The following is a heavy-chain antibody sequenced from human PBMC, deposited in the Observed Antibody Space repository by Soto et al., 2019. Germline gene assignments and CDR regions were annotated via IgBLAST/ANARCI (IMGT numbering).Heavy chain of an antibody. Sequence: QVQLVQSGAEVKKPGASVKVSCKASGYSFTSYFIHWVRQAPGQGLEWMGIINPSGGGTRYAEKFQVRVVRTTDTDARTVYMQLSSLRSEDTAMYYYARLDAAKNSGWLYFDFWGQGTLVTVSS. J-gene: IGHJ4*02. CDR2: INPSGGGT. CDR1: GYSFTSYF. D-gene: IGHD5-12*01. CDR3: ARLDAAKNSGWLYFDF. V-gene: IGHV1-46*01.